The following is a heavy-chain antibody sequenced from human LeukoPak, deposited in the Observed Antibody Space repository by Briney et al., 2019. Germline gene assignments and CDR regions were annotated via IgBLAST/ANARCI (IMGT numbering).Heavy chain of an antibody. CDR1: GFTFSSYA. V-gene: IGHV3-23*01. J-gene: IGHJ4*02. CDR3: ALTVGYCSSTSCYFDY. CDR2: ISGSGGST. D-gene: IGHD2-2*01. Sequence: GGSLRLSCAASGFTFSSYAMSWVRQAPGKGLESVSAISGSGGSTYYADSVKGRFTISRDNSKNTLYLQMNSLRAEDTAVNYCALTVGYCSSTSCYFDYWGQGTLVTVSS.